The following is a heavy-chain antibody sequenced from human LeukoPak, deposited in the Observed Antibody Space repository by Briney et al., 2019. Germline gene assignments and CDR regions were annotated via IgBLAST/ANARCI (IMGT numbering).Heavy chain of an antibody. CDR1: GRSFRSHD. D-gene: IGHD1-20*01. Sequence: GGSLRVSCAASGRSFRSHDKRWVRQAPGKGLEWVSAISGSGGSTYYADSVKGRFTISRDNSKNTLYLQMNSLRAEDTAVYYCANYNWNYGMDVWAKGTTVTVSS. J-gene: IGHJ6*04. V-gene: IGHV3-23*01. CDR2: ISGSGGST. CDR3: ANYNWNYGMDV.